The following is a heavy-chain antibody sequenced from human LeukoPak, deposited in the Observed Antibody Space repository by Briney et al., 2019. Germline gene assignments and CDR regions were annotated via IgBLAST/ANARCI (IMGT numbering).Heavy chain of an antibody. CDR3: FKQKTSYDILTGFDP. D-gene: IGHD3-9*01. V-gene: IGHV1-2*02. CDR1: GYTFTGYY. Sequence: ASVKVSCKASGYTFTGYYMHWVRQAPGQGLEWMGWINPNSGGTNYAQKFQGRVTMTRDTSISTAYMELSRLRSDDTAVYYCFKQKTSYDILTGFDPWGQGTLVTVSS. J-gene: IGHJ5*02. CDR2: INPNSGGT.